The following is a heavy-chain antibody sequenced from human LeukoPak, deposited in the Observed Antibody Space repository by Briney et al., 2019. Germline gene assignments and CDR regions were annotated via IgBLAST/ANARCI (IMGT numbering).Heavy chain of an antibody. CDR2: IYSDVGST. V-gene: IGHV3-74*01. J-gene: IGHJ4*02. CDR3: ARVIVGATPFPFDY. CDR1: VFTFRRYF. D-gene: IGHD1-26*01. Sequence: GGALRLSCAASVFTFRRYFMHCVREAPGGGGGCVSRIYSDVGSTSYADSVKGRVTISRDNAKKTLYMQMNSLRADDTAVYYCARVIVGATPFPFDYWGQGPLVTVSS.